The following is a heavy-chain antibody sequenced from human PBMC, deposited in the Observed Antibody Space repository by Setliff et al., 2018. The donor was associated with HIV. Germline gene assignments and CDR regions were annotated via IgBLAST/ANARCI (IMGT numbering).Heavy chain of an antibody. CDR1: GLTFSNYW. CDR2: IKQDGSEK. CDR3: ARVFWYGLPQIYYYMDV. V-gene: IGHV3-7*01. J-gene: IGHJ6*03. D-gene: IGHD2-8*02. Sequence: GGSLRLSCAASGLTFSNYWMAWVRQAPGKGLEWVANIKQDGSEKYYVDSVKGRFTLSRDNAKNSLYLQMNSLRAEDTAVYYCARVFWYGLPQIYYYMDVWGKGTTVTVSS.